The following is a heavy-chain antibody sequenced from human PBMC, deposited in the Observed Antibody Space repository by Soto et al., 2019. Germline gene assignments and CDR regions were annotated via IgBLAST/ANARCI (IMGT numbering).Heavy chain of an antibody. D-gene: IGHD2-2*02. J-gene: IGHJ6*02. CDR1: GYSLTSYW. CDR3: ARHVVVVPAAIQNYYYGMDV. V-gene: IGHV5-10-1*01. Sequence: GESLKISCNGSGYSLTSYWISWVRQMPGKGLEWMGRIDPSDSYTNYSPSFQGHVTISADKSISTAYLQWSSLKASDTAMYYCARHVVVVPAAIQNYYYGMDVWGQGTTVTVSS. CDR2: IDPSDSYT.